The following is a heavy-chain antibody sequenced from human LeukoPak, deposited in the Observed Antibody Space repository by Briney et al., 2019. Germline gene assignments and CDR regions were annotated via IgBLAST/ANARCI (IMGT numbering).Heavy chain of an antibody. D-gene: IGHD1-26*01. CDR2: VNDNGGRT. Sequence: GGSLRLSCSASGFTFSRYAMHWVRQAPGKGLEYVSGVNDNGGRTHYGDSVKGRFSISRDNSKNTLHLQMTTLRAEDTALYYCVKDVAGSYAFDYWGQGILVTVAS. CDR3: VKDVAGSYAFDY. J-gene: IGHJ4*02. CDR1: GFTFSRYA. V-gene: IGHV3-64D*09.